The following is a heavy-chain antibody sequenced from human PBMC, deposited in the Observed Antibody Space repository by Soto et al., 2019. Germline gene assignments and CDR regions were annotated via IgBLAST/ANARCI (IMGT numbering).Heavy chain of an antibody. D-gene: IGHD3-10*01. Sequence: SETLSLTCTVSGGSISNYYWSWIRQPPGRGLEWIGHIFYSGSTNYNPALKSRVTMSVDTSRNQLLLQLNSVTAADTAVYYCARESAGSGKNNWFDPWGQGTLVTVSS. CDR2: IFYSGST. J-gene: IGHJ5*02. CDR3: ARESAGSGKNNWFDP. CDR1: GGSISNYY. V-gene: IGHV4-59*01.